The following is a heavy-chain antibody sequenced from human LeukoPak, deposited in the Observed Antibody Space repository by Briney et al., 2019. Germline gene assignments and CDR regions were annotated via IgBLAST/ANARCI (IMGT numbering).Heavy chain of an antibody. V-gene: IGHV4-39*01. Sequence: SETLSLTCTVSGGSISSSNYYWGWIRLPPGKGLEWIGSIYYSGSTYYNPPLKSRVTISVDTSKNQFSLKLSSVTAADTAVFYCARHWTDSSGYYPFDYWGQGTLVTVSS. D-gene: IGHD3-22*01. CDR1: GGSISSSNYY. J-gene: IGHJ4*02. CDR3: ARHWTDSSGYYPFDY. CDR2: IYYSGST.